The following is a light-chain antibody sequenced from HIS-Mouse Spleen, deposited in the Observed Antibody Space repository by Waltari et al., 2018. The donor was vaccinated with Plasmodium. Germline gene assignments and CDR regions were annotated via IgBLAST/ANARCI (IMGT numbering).Light chain of an antibody. CDR2: YKSDSDK. CDR1: SGINVGTYR. Sequence: QAVLTQPSSLSASPGASASLTCTLRSGINVGTYRIYWYQQKPGSPPQYLLRYKSDSDKQQRAGVPRLFFGSKDASAHAGSLLIAVLQSEDEAYYYCMIWHSSAWVFGGGTKLTVL. CDR3: MIWHSSAWV. V-gene: IGLV5-45*03. J-gene: IGLJ3*02.